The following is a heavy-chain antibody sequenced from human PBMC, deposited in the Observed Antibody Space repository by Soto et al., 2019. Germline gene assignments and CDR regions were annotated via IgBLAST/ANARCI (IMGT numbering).Heavy chain of an antibody. CDR3: ARDSLGSAISSSGFDY. D-gene: IGHD6-6*01. CDR2: IYYSGST. J-gene: IGHJ4*02. Sequence: WTWIRQHPGRGLEWIGNIYYSGSTYYNPSLKSRITISVDTSKNQFSLKLSSVTAADTAVYYCARDSLGSAISSSGFDYWGQGTLVTVSS. V-gene: IGHV4-31*02.